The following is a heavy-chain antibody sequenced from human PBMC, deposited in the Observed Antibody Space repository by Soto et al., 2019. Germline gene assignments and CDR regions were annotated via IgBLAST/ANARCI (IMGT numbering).Heavy chain of an antibody. CDR3: AREQWLVSFYYYYGMDV. D-gene: IGHD6-19*01. CDR1: GFTFSSYG. V-gene: IGHV3-33*01. CDR2: IWYDGSNK. Sequence: GGSLRLSCAASGFTFSSYGMHWVRQAPGKGLEWVAVIWYDGSNKYYADSVKGRFTISRDNSKNTLYLQMNSLRAEDTAVYYCAREQWLVSFYYYYGMDVWGQGTTVTVSS. J-gene: IGHJ6*02.